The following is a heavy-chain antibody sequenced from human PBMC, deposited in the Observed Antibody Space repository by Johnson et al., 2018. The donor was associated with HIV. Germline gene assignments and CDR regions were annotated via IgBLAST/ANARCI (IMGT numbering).Heavy chain of an antibody. CDR2: IRFDGSNK. J-gene: IGHJ3*02. D-gene: IGHD3-22*01. CDR1: GFPFSNYG. V-gene: IGHV3-30*02. CDR3: ARDRAIEVAYDAFDI. Sequence: QVQLVESGGGVVQSGRSLRLSCAASGFPFSNYGLHWVRQAPGKGLVWVAFIRFDGSNKYFADSVQGRFTISSDNSQNTLYLQMNSRRPEDTAVYYCARDRAIEVAYDAFDIWGQGTMVTVSS.